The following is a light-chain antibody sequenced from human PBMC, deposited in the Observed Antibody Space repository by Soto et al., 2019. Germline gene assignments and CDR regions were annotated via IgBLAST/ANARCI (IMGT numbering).Light chain of an antibody. Sequence: ESVLRQSPGTLSLSPRQRATLSCRASQSVDNLCLAWYQQKPGQAPRLLIYGASRRATGIPDRFSGSGSGTDFTLTISRLAPEDFAVYPCQQYGSSPLTFGGGTKVEIK. CDR2: GAS. V-gene: IGKV3-20*01. J-gene: IGKJ4*01. CDR3: QQYGSSPLT. CDR1: QSVDNLC.